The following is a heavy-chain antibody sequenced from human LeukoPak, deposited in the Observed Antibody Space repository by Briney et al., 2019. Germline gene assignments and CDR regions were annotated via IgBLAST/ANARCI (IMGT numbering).Heavy chain of an antibody. D-gene: IGHD5-18*01. J-gene: IGHJ4*02. Sequence: ASVKVSCKASGYTFTSYYMHWVRQAPGQGLEWMGIINPSGGSTSYAQKSQGRVTMTRDTSTSTVYMELSSLRSEDTAVYYCAVPIQLWRRRHDYWGQGTLVTVSS. CDR1: GYTFTSYY. CDR2: INPSGGST. CDR3: AVPIQLWRRRHDY. V-gene: IGHV1-46*01.